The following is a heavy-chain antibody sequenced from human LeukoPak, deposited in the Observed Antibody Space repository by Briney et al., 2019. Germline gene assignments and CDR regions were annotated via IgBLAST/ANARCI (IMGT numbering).Heavy chain of an antibody. CDR2: IYSGGST. Sequence: GGSLRLCCAASGFTVSSNYMSWVRQAAGKGLEWVSVIYSGGSTYYADSVKGRFTISRDNSKNTLYLQMNSLIAEDTAVYYCARDLGVFYCGGDCLGFDYWGRGTLVTVSS. J-gene: IGHJ4*02. CDR3: ARDLGVFYCGGDCLGFDY. V-gene: IGHV3-53*01. CDR1: GFTVSSNY. D-gene: IGHD2-21*02.